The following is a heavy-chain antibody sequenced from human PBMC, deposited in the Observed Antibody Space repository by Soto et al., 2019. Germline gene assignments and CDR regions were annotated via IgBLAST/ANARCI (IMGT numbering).Heavy chain of an antibody. CDR3: ARGYCSAVGCYVHYYYGFDV. CDR2: ISSNGVSA. V-gene: IGHV3-23*01. J-gene: IGHJ6*02. CDR1: GFTFRNYA. Sequence: GSLRLSCAAAGFTFRNYAMNWVRQSPGKGLELVSSISSNGVSAYYADSVKGRFTISRDNSKNTLYLQMNSLRADDTAVYYCARGYCSAVGCYVHYYYGFDVWGQGTTVTVSS. D-gene: IGHD2-15*01.